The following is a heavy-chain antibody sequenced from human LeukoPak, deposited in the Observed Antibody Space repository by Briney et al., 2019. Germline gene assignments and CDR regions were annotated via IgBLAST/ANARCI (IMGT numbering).Heavy chain of an antibody. V-gene: IGHV3-23*01. Sequence: GGSLRLSCAASGFTFSSYAMSWVRQAPGKGLEWVSAISGSGGSTYYADSVKGRFTISRDNSKNTLYLQMNSLRAEDTAVYYCAKLDCSGGSCYTPGGYFQHWGQGTLVTVSS. CDR2: ISGSGGST. J-gene: IGHJ1*01. CDR1: GFTFSSYA. D-gene: IGHD2-15*01. CDR3: AKLDCSGGSCYTPGGYFQH.